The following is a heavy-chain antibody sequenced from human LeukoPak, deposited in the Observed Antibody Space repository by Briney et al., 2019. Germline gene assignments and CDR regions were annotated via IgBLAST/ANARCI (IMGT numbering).Heavy chain of an antibody. CDR2: IWSVGGAE. CDR1: GFPFSSYG. D-gene: IGHD7-27*01. CDR3: AKAAGVDWFDP. J-gene: IGHJ5*02. Sequence: PGGSLRPSCVASGFPFSSYGMHWVRQAPGKGLEWVAVIWSVGGAEYYADSVKGRFTISRDNSKNMLFLQMNSLRAEDTAVYYCAKAAGVDWFDPWGQGTLVTVSS. V-gene: IGHV3-33*06.